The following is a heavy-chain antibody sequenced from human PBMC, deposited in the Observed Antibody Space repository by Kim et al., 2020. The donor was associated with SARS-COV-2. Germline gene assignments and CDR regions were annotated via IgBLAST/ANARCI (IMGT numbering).Heavy chain of an antibody. CDR3: AKDFGYCSSRVCYPPYGMGV. CDR2: ISVSGDNT. D-gene: IGHD2-2*03. J-gene: IGHJ6*02. CDR1: GFTFSNFA. Sequence: GGSLRLSCAASGFTFSNFAMSWVRQAPGKGLQWVPSISVSGDNTHYAASVKARFTISSDNSKNTLYLQMNSLRAEDTAVYYGAKDFGYCSSRVCYPPYGMGVWGPGTSVTVSS. V-gene: IGHV3-23*01.